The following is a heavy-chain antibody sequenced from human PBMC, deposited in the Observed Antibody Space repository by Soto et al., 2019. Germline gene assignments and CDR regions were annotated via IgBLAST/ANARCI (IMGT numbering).Heavy chain of an antibody. CDR2: IKQDGNDK. CDR3: ARYSYSSGPQDS. J-gene: IGHJ4*02. V-gene: IGHV3-7*03. D-gene: IGHD6-19*01. Sequence: GGSLRLSCAASGFSFSSHWMSWVRQAPGKGLEWVANIKQDGNDKRYVDSVKGRFTISRDNAKSSLYLQMNSLRAEDTAVYYCARYSYSSGPQDSWGQGSLVTVSS. CDR1: GFSFSSHW.